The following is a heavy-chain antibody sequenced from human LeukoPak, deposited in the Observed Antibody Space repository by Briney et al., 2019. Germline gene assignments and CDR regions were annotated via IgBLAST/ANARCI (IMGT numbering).Heavy chain of an antibody. CDR3: AKGSRGYTNYYFDY. V-gene: IGHV3-23*01. CDR1: GFSFSGYA. CDR2: ISGSGAST. J-gene: IGHJ4*02. Sequence: PGGPLRLSCTSSGFSFSGYAMIWVRQAPGKGLELVSTISGSGASTFYADSVRGRFITSKDIPSNIVYLQMNSLRAEDTAVYYCAKGSRGYTNYYFDYWGQGTLVTVSS. D-gene: IGHD2-2*02.